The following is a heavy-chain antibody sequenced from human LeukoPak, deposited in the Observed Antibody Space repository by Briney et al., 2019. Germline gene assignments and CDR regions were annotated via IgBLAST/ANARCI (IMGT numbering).Heavy chain of an antibody. V-gene: IGHV1-18*01. CDR1: GYTFSNFG. Sequence: ASVKVSCKASGYTFSNFGINWVRQAPGQGPEWMGWISGNNDNPNYGQKFQGRFTVTTDSSTNTAYMELRNLRFDDTAVYYCARDGTSTDDYWGQGTLVTVSS. CDR2: ISGNNDNP. D-gene: IGHD2-2*01. J-gene: IGHJ4*02. CDR3: ARDGTSTDDY.